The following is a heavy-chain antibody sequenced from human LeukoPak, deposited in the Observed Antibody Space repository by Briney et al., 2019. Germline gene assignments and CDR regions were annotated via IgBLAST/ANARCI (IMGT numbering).Heavy chain of an antibody. CDR2: ISAYNGNT. Sequence: ASVKVSCKTSGYPFTSYGISWVRQAPGQGPEQMGWISAYNGNTNYAQKLQGRVTMTTDTSTSTGYMELRSLRSDDTAVYYCARHCSGGTCYDYWGQGTLVTVSS. J-gene: IGHJ4*02. V-gene: IGHV1-18*01. D-gene: IGHD2-15*01. CDR3: ARHCSGGTCYDY. CDR1: GYPFTSYG.